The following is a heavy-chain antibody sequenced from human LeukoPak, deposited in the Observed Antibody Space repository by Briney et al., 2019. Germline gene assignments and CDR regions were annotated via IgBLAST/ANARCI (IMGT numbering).Heavy chain of an antibody. J-gene: IGHJ5*02. CDR2: MNPNSGNT. CDR3: ARGLRFLEWLLSWFDP. Sequence: ASVKVSCKASGHTFTSYDINWVRQATGQGLEWMGWMNPNSGNTGYAQKFQGRVTMTRNTSISTAYMEPSSLRSEDTAVYYCARGLRFLEWLLSWFDPWGQGTLVTVSS. CDR1: GHTFTSYD. D-gene: IGHD3-3*01. V-gene: IGHV1-8*01.